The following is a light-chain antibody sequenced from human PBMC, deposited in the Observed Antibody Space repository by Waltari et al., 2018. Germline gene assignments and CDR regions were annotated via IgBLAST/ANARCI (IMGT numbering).Light chain of an antibody. Sequence: DIVMTQSPDSLAVSLGERVTINCKSSQSLLYSSNNKNYLAWYQQKPGQAPKLLIYWASTRESWVPNRFSGGGSGTDFTLTISGLQAEDVAVYYCQQYYTSPYAFGQGTKVEIK. CDR1: QSLLYSSNNKNY. V-gene: IGKV4-1*01. CDR3: QQYYTSPYA. CDR2: WAS. J-gene: IGKJ2*01.